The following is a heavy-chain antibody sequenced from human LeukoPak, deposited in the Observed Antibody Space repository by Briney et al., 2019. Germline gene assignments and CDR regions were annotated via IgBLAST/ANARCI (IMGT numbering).Heavy chain of an antibody. CDR2: INTNTGNP. V-gene: IGHV7-4-1*02. Sequence: ASVKVSCKASGYTFTSYAMNWVRQAPGQGLEWMGWINTNTGNPTYAQGFTGRFVFSLDPSVSTAYLQTRSPTAEHTAVYYCARASGVDFWSGSISDPTGKVNDYWGQGTLVTVSP. J-gene: IGHJ4*02. D-gene: IGHD3-3*01. CDR1: GYTFTSYA. CDR3: ARASGVDFWSGSISDPTGKVNDY.